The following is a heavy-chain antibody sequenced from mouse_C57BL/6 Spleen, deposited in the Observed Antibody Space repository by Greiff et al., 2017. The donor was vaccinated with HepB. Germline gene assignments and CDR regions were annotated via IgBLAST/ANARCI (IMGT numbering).Heavy chain of an antibody. CDR3: ARGDYGSSFYFDY. CDR2: INPSSGYT. V-gene: IGHV1-7*01. CDR1: GYTFTSYW. Sequence: VMLVESGAELAKPGASVKLSCKASGYTFTSYWMHWVKQRPGQGLEWIGYINPSSGYTKYNQKFKDKATLTADKSSSTAYMQLSSLTYEDSAVYYCARGDYGSSFYFDYWGQGTTLTVSS. D-gene: IGHD1-1*01. J-gene: IGHJ2*01.